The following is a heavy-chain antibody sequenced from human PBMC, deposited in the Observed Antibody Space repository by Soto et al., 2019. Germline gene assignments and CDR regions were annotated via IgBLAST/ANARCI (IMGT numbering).Heavy chain of an antibody. Sequence: QVQLQESGPGLVKPSQTLSLTCTVSGGSISKAGYYWSWIRQLPGKGLEWIGYIYYSGSTYYNPSLMSRVAISVDTSKNQFSLKLSSVTAADTAVYYCARKGGIAERLDYWGQGTLVTVSS. D-gene: IGHD6-13*01. J-gene: IGHJ4*02. CDR2: IYYSGST. V-gene: IGHV4-31*03. CDR1: GGSISKAGYY. CDR3: ARKGGIAERLDY.